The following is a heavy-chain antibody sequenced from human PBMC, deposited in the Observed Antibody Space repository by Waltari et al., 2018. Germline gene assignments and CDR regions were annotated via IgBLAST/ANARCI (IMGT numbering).Heavy chain of an antibody. Sequence: QVQLVQSGAEVKKPGSSVKVSCKASGGTFSTYTISWVRQAPGQGLEWMGRIVPILGPANYAQKFQGRLTITADKSTSTAYMELSSLRAEDTAVYYCAKGLRSSWYSADYWGQGTLVTVSS. CDR3: AKGLRSSWYSADY. V-gene: IGHV1-69*08. J-gene: IGHJ4*02. CDR1: GGTFSTYT. D-gene: IGHD6-13*01. CDR2: IVPILGPA.